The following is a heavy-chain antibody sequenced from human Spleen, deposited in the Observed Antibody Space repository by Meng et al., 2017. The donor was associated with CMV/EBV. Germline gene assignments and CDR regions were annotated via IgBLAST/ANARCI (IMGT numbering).Heavy chain of an antibody. CDR1: FTNSY. CDR3: AISPTTIFAVLGHFDP. CDR2: IIPDSGGT. D-gene: IGHD3-3*01. Sequence: FTNSYIHWVRQAPGQGLQWMGWIIPDSGGTDFAQGFHGRLTLTTDTADTSISTAYMVLSSLTSDDTAVYYCAISPTTIFAVLGHFDPWGQGTLVTVSS. J-gene: IGHJ5*02. V-gene: IGHV1-2*02.